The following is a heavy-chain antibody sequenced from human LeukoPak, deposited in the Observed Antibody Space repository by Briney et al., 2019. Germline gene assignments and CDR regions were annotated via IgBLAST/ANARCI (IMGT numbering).Heavy chain of an antibody. CDR1: GFTFSSYA. J-gene: IGHJ3*02. D-gene: IGHD4-23*01. CDR3: ARDPTVADPDAFDI. V-gene: IGHV3-48*01. Sequence: PGGSLRLSCVASGFTFSSYAMNWVRQAPGKGLEWVSYITTSSTIYYADSVKGRFTISRDNAKNSLYLQMNSLRAEDTAVYYCARDPTVADPDAFDIWGQGTMVTVSS. CDR2: ITTSSTI.